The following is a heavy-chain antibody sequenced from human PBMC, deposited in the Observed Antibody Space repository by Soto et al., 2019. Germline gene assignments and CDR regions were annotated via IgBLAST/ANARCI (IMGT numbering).Heavy chain of an antibody. CDR1: GFTVSSNY. Sequence: WGSLRLSCAASGFTVSSNYMSWVLQAPGKGLEWVSVIYSGGSTYYADSVKGRFTISRDNSKNTLYLQMNSLRAEDTAVYYCARTTPVAARNYYYYGMDVWGQGTTVTVS. V-gene: IGHV3-53*01. CDR2: IYSGGST. J-gene: IGHJ6*02. D-gene: IGHD6-6*01. CDR3: ARTTPVAARNYYYYGMDV.